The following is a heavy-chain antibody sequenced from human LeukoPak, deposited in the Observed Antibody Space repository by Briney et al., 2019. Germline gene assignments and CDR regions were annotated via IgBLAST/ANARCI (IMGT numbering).Heavy chain of an antibody. CDR2: ISWNSGSI. D-gene: IGHD3-10*01. CDR1: GFTFDDYA. J-gene: IGHJ6*02. Sequence: GRSLRLSCAASGFTFDDYAMHWVRQAPGKGLEWVSGISWNSGSIGYADSVKGRFTISRDNAKNSLYLQMNSLRAEDTALYYCAKDFWVRGVIAYYYYGMDVWGQGTTVTVSS. CDR3: AKDFWVRGVIAYYYYGMDV. V-gene: IGHV3-9*01.